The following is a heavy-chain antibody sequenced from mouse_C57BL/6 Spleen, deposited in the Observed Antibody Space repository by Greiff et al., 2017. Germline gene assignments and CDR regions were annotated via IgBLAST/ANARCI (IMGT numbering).Heavy chain of an antibody. CDR2: IHPNSGST. V-gene: IGHV1-64*01. D-gene: IGHD2-13*01. J-gene: IGHJ3*01. Sequence: QVQLQQPGAELVKPGASVKLSCKASGYTFTSYWMHWVKQRPGQGLEWIGMIHPNSGSTNYNEKFKSKATLTVDKSSSTAYMQLSSLTSEDSAVYCCAIEGDSGAWFAYWGQGTLVTVSA. CDR1: GYTFTSYW. CDR3: AIEGDSGAWFAY.